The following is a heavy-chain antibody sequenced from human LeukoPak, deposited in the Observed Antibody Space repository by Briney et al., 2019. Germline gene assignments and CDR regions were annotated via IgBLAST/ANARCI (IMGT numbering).Heavy chain of an antibody. CDR2: LNGRGDSP. CDR3: AKDLGIAAAGIFDY. D-gene: IGHD6-13*01. V-gene: IGHV3-23*01. Sequence: GGSLRLSCAASGFTFSSYAMSWVRQAPGKGLEWVSSLNGRGDSPYYADSVKGRFTISRDNAKNSLYLQMNSLRAEDTALYYCAKDLGIAAAGIFDYWGQGTLVTVSS. CDR1: GFTFSSYA. J-gene: IGHJ4*02.